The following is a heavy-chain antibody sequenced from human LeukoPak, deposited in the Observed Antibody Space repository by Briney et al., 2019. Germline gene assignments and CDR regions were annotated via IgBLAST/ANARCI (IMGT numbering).Heavy chain of an antibody. V-gene: IGHV4-38-2*02. CDR1: GYSISSGYY. Sequence: NPSETLSLTCTVSGYSISSGYYWGWIRQPPGKGLEWIGRIYHSGSTYYNPSLKSRVTISVDTSKNQFSLKLSSVTAADTAVYYCASFRRSSTDWGQGTLVTVSS. J-gene: IGHJ4*02. CDR3: ASFRRSSTD. D-gene: IGHD2/OR15-2a*01. CDR2: IYHSGST.